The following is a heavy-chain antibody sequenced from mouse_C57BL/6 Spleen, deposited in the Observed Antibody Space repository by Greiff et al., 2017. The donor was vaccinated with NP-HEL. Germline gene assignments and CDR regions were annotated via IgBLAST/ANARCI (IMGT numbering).Heavy chain of an antibody. Sequence: EVQRVESGGGLVKPGGSLKLSCAASGFTFSSYTMSWVRQTPEQRLEWVATISGGGGNTYYPDSVKGRFTISRDNAKNTLYLQMSSLRSEDTAWNYCARQRSYDYAKGGWGKGPTVTVST. V-gene: IGHV5-9*01. J-gene: IGHJ4*01. CDR1: GFTFSSYT. CDR2: ISGGGGNT. D-gene: IGHD1-1*01. CDR3: ARQRSYDYAKGG.